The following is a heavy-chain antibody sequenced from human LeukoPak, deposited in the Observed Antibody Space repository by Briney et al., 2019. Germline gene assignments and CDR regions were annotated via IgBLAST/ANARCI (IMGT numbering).Heavy chain of an antibody. Sequence: SETLSLTYAVYGGSFSGYYWSWIRQPPGEGLKWIGEINHSGSTNYNPSLKSRVTISVDTSKNQFSLKLSSVTAADTAVYYCARAFTIFGVVTYAFDIWGQGTMVTVSS. CDR3: ARAFTIFGVVTYAFDI. J-gene: IGHJ3*02. CDR1: GGSFSGYY. V-gene: IGHV4-34*01. CDR2: INHSGST. D-gene: IGHD3-3*01.